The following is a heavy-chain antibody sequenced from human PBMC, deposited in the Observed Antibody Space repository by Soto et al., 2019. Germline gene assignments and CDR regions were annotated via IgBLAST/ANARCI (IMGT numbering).Heavy chain of an antibody. D-gene: IGHD3-3*01. J-gene: IGHJ4*02. V-gene: IGHV4-61*01. Sequence: KSSETLSLTCTVSGVSVSSTNYYWTWIRQPPGKGLEWIGSISYGGSTNYNPSLQTRVTISGDKSKNQFSLKMSSVTTADTAVYYCAREPRRRTTYYDFWSGYYGDYWGQGTLVTVSS. CDR1: GVSVSSTNYY. CDR3: AREPRRRTTYYDFWSGYYGDY. CDR2: ISYGGST.